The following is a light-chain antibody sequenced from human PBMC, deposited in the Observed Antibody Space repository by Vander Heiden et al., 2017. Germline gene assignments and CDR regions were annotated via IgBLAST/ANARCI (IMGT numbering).Light chain of an antibody. CDR1: SSNIGNNS. J-gene: IGLJ1*01. CDR2: ENN. V-gene: IGLV1-51*02. CDR3: GTWDSSLRVYV. Sequence: QSVLTQAPSVSAAPGKKVTTSCPGSSSNIGNNSVSWYQQLPGTAPKLLIYENNKRPSGIPDRFSGSKSGTSATLGITGLPTGDEADYYCGTWDSSLRVYVFGSGTKVTVL.